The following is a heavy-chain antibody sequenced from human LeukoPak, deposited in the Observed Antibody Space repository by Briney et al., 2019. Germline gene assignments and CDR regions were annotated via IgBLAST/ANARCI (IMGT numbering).Heavy chain of an antibody. D-gene: IGHD3-22*01. CDR2: INPSGGST. V-gene: IGHV1-46*01. Sequence: ASVKVSCKASGYTFTSYYMHWVRQAPGQGLEWMGIINPSGGSTSYAQKFQGRVTMTRDTSTSTVYMELSSLRSEDTAVYYCARVGVVVITNHAFDIWGQGTMVTVSP. J-gene: IGHJ3*02. CDR1: GYTFTSYY. CDR3: ARVGVVVITNHAFDI.